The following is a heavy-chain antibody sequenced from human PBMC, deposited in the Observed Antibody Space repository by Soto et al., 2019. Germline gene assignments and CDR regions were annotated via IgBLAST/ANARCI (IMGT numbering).Heavy chain of an antibody. J-gene: IGHJ4*02. CDR1: GFTFSSYG. Sequence: QVQQVESGGGVVQPGRSLRLSCAASGFTFSSYGMHWVRQAPGKGLEWVAVIWYDGSNKYYADSVKGRFTISRDNSKNMLYLQMNSKGAEDTAVYYCARGAGRPIDYWGQGTLVTVSS. D-gene: IGHD2-15*01. V-gene: IGHV3-33*01. CDR3: ARGAGRPIDY. CDR2: IWYDGSNK.